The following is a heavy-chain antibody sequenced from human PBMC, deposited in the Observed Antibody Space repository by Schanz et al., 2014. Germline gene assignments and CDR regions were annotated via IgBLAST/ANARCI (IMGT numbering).Heavy chain of an antibody. J-gene: IGHJ4*02. CDR3: ARDLNRCGGDCYSG. CDR1: GFTFSDYY. Sequence: EGQLVESGGGLVQPGGSLRLSCAASGFTFSDYYMSWIRQAPGKGLEWVANIKQDGSEKYYVDSVKGRFTISRDNAKNSLYLQMNSLRAEDTAVYYCARDLNRCGGDCYSGWGQGTLVTVSS. V-gene: IGHV3-7*01. CDR2: IKQDGSEK. D-gene: IGHD2-21*02.